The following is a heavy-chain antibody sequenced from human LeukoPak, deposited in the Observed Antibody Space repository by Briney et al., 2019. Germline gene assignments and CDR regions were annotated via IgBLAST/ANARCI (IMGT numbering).Heavy chain of an antibody. J-gene: IGHJ4*02. Sequence: PSETLSLTCAVYGGSFSGYYWSWIRQPPGKGPEWIGEINHSGSTNYNPSLKSRVTISVDTSKNQFSLKLSSVTAADTAVYYCATTLITVAGLSFDYWGQGTLVTVSS. CDR3: ATTLITVAGLSFDY. CDR1: GGSFSGYY. D-gene: IGHD6-19*01. V-gene: IGHV4-34*01. CDR2: INHSGST.